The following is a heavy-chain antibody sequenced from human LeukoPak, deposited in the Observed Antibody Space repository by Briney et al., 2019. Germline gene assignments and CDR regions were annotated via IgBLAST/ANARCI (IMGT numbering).Heavy chain of an antibody. CDR2: IYWNDDK. CDR1: GFSLSTSGVG. J-gene: IGHJ3*02. D-gene: IGHD2-2*01. CDR3: AHRRDGGYCSSTSCLDACDI. Sequence: SGPTLVNPTQTLTLTCTFSGFSLSTSGVGVGWIRQPPGKALEWLALIYWNDDKRYSPSLKSRLTITKDTSKNQVVLTMTNMDPVDTATYYCAHRRDGGYCSSTSCLDACDIWGQGTMVTVSS. V-gene: IGHV2-5*01.